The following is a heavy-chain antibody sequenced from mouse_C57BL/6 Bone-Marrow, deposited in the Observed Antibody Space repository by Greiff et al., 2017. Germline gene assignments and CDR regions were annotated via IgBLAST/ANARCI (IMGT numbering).Heavy chain of an antibody. D-gene: IGHD2-3*01. CDR3: TRRGGPRDGY. V-gene: IGHV1-15*01. Sequence: VQLQQSGAELVRPGASVTLSCTASGYTFTDYEMHWVKQTPVHGLEWIGAIDPETGGTAYNQKFKGKAILTADKSSSTAYMELRSLTSEDSAVYYCTRRGGPRDGYWGKGTTLTVSS. CDR1: GYTFTDYE. CDR2: IDPETGGT. J-gene: IGHJ2*01.